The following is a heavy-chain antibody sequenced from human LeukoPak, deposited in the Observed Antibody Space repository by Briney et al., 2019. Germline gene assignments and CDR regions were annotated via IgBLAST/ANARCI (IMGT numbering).Heavy chain of an antibody. CDR3: ARDHGSGWYEYYFDY. D-gene: IGHD6-19*01. CDR1: GGTFSSYA. V-gene: IGHV1-69*01. CDR2: IIPIFGTA. Sequence: GASVKVSCKASGGTFSSYAISWVRQAPGQGLEWMGGIIPIFGTANYAQKFQGRVTTTADESTSTAYMELSSLRSEDTAVYYCARDHGSGWYEYYFDYWGQGTLVTVSS. J-gene: IGHJ4*02.